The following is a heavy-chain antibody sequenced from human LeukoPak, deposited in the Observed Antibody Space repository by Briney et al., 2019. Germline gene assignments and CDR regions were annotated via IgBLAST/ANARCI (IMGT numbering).Heavy chain of an antibody. CDR1: GFTFNKFW. J-gene: IGHJ6*02. CDR3: ARRGITISGVLVYHYSGLDV. V-gene: IGHV3-7*01. D-gene: IGHD3-3*01. CDR2: IKQDGSET. Sequence: PGGSLRLSCVVSGFTFNKFWMSWVRQAPGKGLEWVANIKQDGSETNYVDSAKGRFAISRDNAKNSLYLQMSSLRAEDTAVYYCARRGITISGVLVYHYSGLDVWGQGTTVTVSS.